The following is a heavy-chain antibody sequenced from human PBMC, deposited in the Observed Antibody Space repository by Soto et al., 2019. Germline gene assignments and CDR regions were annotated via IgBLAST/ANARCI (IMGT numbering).Heavy chain of an antibody. D-gene: IGHD3-10*01. CDR3: PRQGTSLALGVFDF. CDR1: GASVSSDPCS. CDR2: IFHSGHT. J-gene: IGHJ4*02. Sequence: PSETLSLTCSVSGASVSSDPCSWGWIRQAPGQGLEWIANIFHSGHTFHNPSLKSRVTMSVDKSNNQFSLKLNSVTAADTAVYYCPRQGTSLALGVFDFWGQGTLVTVSS. V-gene: IGHV4-39*01.